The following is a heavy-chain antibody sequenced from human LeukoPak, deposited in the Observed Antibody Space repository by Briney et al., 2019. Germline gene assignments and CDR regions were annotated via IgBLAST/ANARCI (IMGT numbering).Heavy chain of an antibody. CDR3: ARDGDYGDYGDY. Sequence: PGGSLRLSCAASGFTFSSYAMNWVRQAPGKGLEWVSVISGSGGSTYFADSVKGRFAISRDNAKNSLYLQMNSLRTEDTAVYYCARDGDYGDYGDYWGQGTLVTVSS. J-gene: IGHJ4*02. CDR2: ISGSGGST. CDR1: GFTFSSYA. V-gene: IGHV3-23*01. D-gene: IGHD4-17*01.